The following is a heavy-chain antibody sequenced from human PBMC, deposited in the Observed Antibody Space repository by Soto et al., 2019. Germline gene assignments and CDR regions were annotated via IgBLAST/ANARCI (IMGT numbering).Heavy chain of an antibody. CDR2: IYWDDDK. D-gene: IGHD2-15*01. CDR3: AHRYHYGSGASEYFQH. J-gene: IGHJ1*01. CDR1: GFSLDTIGVG. V-gene: IGHV2-5*02. Sequence: QITLKESGPTLVKPTQTLTLTCTFSGFSLDTIGVGVGWIRQPPGKALEWLALIYWDDDKRYRPSLRSRLTVSEDTSNNQVVFKMTIMDPADRGTYYCAHRYHYGSGASEYFQHWGPGTLVTVSS.